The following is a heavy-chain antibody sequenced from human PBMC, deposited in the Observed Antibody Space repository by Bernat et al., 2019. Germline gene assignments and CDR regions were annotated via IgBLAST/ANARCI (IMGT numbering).Heavy chain of an antibody. CDR3: ARLSSSYLDY. V-gene: IGHV4-39*01. Sequence: QLHLQESGPGLVKPSETLSLTCTVSGGSISSSAYYWGWIRQPPGKGLEWIGSIYYSGNTYYNPSLKSRVTISVDTSKNQFSLKLSSVTAADTAVYSCARLSSSYLDYWGRGTLVTVSS. CDR1: GGSISSSAYY. D-gene: IGHD6-13*01. J-gene: IGHJ4*02. CDR2: IYYSGNT.